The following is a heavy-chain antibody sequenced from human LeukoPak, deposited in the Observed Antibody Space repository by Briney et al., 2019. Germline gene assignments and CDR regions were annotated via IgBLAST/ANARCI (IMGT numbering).Heavy chain of an antibody. V-gene: IGHV1-69*13. D-gene: IGHD1-26*01. CDR2: IIPIFGTA. CDR1: GGTFSSYA. J-gene: IGHJ6*02. Sequence: ASVKVSCKASGGTFSSYAISWARQAPGQGLEWMGGIIPIFGTANYAQKFQGRVTITADESTSTAYMELSSLRSEDTAVYYCARGTEWELPRDSYYGMDVWGQGTTVTVSS. CDR3: ARGTEWELPRDSYYGMDV.